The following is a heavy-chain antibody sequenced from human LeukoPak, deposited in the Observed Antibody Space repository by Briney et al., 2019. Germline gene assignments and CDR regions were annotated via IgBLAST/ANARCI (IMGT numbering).Heavy chain of an antibody. CDR2: IYTSGST. Sequence: PSETLSLTCTVSGGSISSYYWSWIRQPAGKGLEWIGRIYTSGSTNYNPSLKSRVTILLDTSKNQFFMKLTYVTAADTAVYYCARNSGWYGVSWGQGTLVTVSS. CDR3: ARNSGWYGVS. J-gene: IGHJ4*02. V-gene: IGHV4-4*07. CDR1: GGSISSYY. D-gene: IGHD6-19*01.